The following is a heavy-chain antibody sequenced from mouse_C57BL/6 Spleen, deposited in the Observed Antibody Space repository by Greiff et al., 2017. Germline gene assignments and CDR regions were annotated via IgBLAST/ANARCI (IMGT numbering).Heavy chain of an antibody. J-gene: IGHJ2*01. D-gene: IGHD2-5*01. Sequence: DVMLVESGGGLVKPGGSLKLSCAASGFTFSDYGMHWVRQAPEKGLEWVAYISSGSSTIYYADTVKGRFTISRDNAKNTLFLQMTSLRSEDTAMYYWATYSNYDYFDYWGQGTTLTVSS. CDR2: ISSGSSTI. V-gene: IGHV5-17*01. CDR3: ATYSNYDYFDY. CDR1: GFTFSDYG.